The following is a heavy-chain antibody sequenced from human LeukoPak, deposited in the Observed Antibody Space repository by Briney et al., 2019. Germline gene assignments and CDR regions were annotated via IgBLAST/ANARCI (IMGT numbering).Heavy chain of an antibody. CDR1: GGSFSGYY. V-gene: IGHV4-34*01. Sequence: SETLSLTCAVYGGSFSGYYWSWIRQPPGKGLEWIGEINHSGSTNYNPSLKSRVTISVDTSKYQFSLKLSSVTAADTAVYYCAREINWFDPWGQGTLVTVSS. J-gene: IGHJ5*02. CDR2: INHSGST. CDR3: AREINWFDP.